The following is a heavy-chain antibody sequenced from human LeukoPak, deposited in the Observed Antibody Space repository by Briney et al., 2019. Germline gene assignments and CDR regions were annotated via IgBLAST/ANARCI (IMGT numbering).Heavy chain of an antibody. J-gene: IGHJ4*02. CDR2: ISSSSSSI. Sequence: PGGSLRLSCAASRFTFSRYSMNWVRQAPGKGLEWLSYISSSSSSIYYADSVKGRFTISRDNAKNSLYLQMNSLRDEDTAVYYCARGHDYDSSGLFDYWGQGTLVTVSS. V-gene: IGHV3-48*02. CDR3: ARGHDYDSSGLFDY. CDR1: RFTFSRYS. D-gene: IGHD3-22*01.